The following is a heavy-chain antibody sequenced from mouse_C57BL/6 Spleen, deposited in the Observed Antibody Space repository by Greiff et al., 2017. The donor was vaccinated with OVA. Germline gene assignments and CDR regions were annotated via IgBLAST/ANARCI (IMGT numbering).Heavy chain of an antibody. Sequence: VQLQQPGAELVMPGASVKLSCKASGYTFTSYWMHWVKQRPGQGLEWIGELDPSDSYTNYNQKFKGKSTLTVDKSSSTAYMQLSSLTSEDSAVYYCARPRSRYAMDYWGQGTSVTASS. J-gene: IGHJ4*01. V-gene: IGHV1-69*01. CDR3: ARPRSRYAMDY. CDR1: GYTFTSYW. CDR2: LDPSDSYT. D-gene: IGHD1-1*01.